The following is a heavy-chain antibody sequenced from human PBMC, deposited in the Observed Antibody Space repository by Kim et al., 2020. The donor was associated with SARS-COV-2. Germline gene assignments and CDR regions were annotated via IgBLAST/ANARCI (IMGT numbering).Heavy chain of an antibody. CDR2: ISSTSTFI. CDR3: ARDGLWFGDH. V-gene: IGHV3-21*01. Sequence: GGSLRLSCSVSGFTFTTSSMNWVRQAPGKGLEWVSYISSTSTFIHYADSVKGRFTISRDNAKNSLYLQMNSLRAEDTAVYYCARDGLWFGDHWGQGTLVTVSS. D-gene: IGHD3-10*01. J-gene: IGHJ4*02. CDR1: GFTFTTSS.